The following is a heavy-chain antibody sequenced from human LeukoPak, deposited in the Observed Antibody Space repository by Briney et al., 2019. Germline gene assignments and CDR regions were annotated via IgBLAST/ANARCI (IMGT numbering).Heavy chain of an antibody. D-gene: IGHD6-19*01. V-gene: IGHV3-23*01. CDR2: ISGSAVST. CDR3: AKDRSSGWYDAFDI. Sequence: GGSLRLSCAASGFTFSSYAMSWVRQAPGKGLEWVSGISGSAVSTYYADSVKGRFTISRGNSKNTLHLQLNSLRAEDTAVYYCAKDRSSGWYDAFDIWGQGTLVTVSS. J-gene: IGHJ3*02. CDR1: GFTFSSYA.